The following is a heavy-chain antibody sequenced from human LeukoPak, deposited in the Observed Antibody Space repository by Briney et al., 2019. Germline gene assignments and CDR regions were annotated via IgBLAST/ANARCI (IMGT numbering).Heavy chain of an antibody. D-gene: IGHD1-26*01. CDR1: GGSISSYY. J-gene: IGHJ3*02. CDR2: IYYSGST. V-gene: IGHV4-59*01. Sequence: SETLSLTCTVSGGSISSYYWSWIRQPPGKGLEWIGYIYYSGSTNYNPSLKSRVTISVDTSKNQFSLKLSSVTAADTAVYYCARVGATIFRAFDIWGQGTMVTVSS. CDR3: ARVGATIFRAFDI.